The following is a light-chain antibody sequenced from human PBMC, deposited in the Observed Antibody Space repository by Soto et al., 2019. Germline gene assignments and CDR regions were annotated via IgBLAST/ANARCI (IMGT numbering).Light chain of an antibody. CDR2: SAS. J-gene: IGKJ1*01. CDR1: QGISNY. CDR3: QKYNSAPWT. Sequence: DIQMTQSPSSLSASVGDRVTITCRASQGISNYLAWYQQKPGKVPKLLIYSASTLQSGVPYRFSGSVSGTDFTINISRLKPEDVATYYCQKYNSAPWTFGQGTKVEIK. V-gene: IGKV1-27*01.